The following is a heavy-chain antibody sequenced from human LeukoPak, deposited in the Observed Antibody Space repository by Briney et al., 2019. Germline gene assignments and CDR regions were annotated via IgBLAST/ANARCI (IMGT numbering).Heavy chain of an antibody. CDR2: IYYSGST. J-gene: IGHJ4*02. CDR1: GGSISSGSYY. Sequence: PSETLSLTCTVSGGSISSGSYYWGWIRQPPGKGLEWIGNIYYSGSTYYNPSLKSRVTISVDTSKNQFSLNLTSVTAADTAVYYCARAMSIAARLQTIFDNWGQGTLVTVSS. D-gene: IGHD6-6*01. CDR3: ARAMSIAARLQTIFDN. V-gene: IGHV4-39*07.